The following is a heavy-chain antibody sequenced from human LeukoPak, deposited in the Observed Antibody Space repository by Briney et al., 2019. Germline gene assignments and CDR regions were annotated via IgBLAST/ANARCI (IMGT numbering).Heavy chain of an antibody. CDR2: IKKDGSEK. J-gene: IGHJ3*02. CDR3: RGIQLWARTYAFDI. D-gene: IGHD5-18*01. Sequence: PGGSLRLSCAASGFTFSSYWMSWVRQAPGRGVECVANIKKDGSEKYYVDSVKGRFTISRDNAKNSVYLQMNSLRAEDTAVYYCRGIQLWARTYAFDIWGQGTMVSVSS. CDR1: GFTFSSYW. V-gene: IGHV3-7*01.